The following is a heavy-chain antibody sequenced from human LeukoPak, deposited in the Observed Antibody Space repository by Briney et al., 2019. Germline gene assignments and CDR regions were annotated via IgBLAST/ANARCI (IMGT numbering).Heavy chain of an antibody. V-gene: IGHV3-48*01. CDR3: ASPKVRGGVGVDAFDI. Sequence: GGSLRLSCAASGFTFSSYSMNWVRQAPGKGLEWVSYISSSSSTIYYADSVKGRFTISRDNAKNSLYLQMNSLRAEDTAVYYCASPKVRGGVGVDAFDIWGQGTMVTVSS. D-gene: IGHD3-16*01. CDR1: GFTFSSYS. J-gene: IGHJ3*02. CDR2: ISSSSSTI.